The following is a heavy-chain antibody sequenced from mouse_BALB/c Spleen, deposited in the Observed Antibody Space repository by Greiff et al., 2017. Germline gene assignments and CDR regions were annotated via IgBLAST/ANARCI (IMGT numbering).Heavy chain of an antibody. CDR2: IYPGSGST. J-gene: IGHJ2*01. V-gene: IGHV1S22*01. Sequence: LQQPGSELVRPGASVKLSCKASGYTFTSYWMHWVKQRPGQGLEWIGNIYPGSGSTNYDEKFKSKATLTVDTSSSTAYMQLSSLTSEDSAVYYCTKPGYYFDYWGQGTTLTVSS. CDR1: GYTFTSYW. CDR3: TKPGYYFDY.